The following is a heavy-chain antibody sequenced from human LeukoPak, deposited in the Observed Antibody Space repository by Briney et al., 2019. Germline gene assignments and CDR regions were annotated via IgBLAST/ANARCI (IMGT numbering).Heavy chain of an antibody. CDR3: ARGKYMTTLVSSKRFDP. J-gene: IGHJ5*02. V-gene: IGHV1-8*01. CDR2: MNPNSGNT. CDR1: GYTFTSYD. D-gene: IGHD4-23*01. Sequence: ASVKVSCKASGYTFTSYDINWVRQATGQGLEWMGWMNPNSGNTGYAQKFQGRVTITRNTSISTAYMELSSLRSEDTAVYYCARGKYMTTLVSSKRFDPWGQGTLVTVSS.